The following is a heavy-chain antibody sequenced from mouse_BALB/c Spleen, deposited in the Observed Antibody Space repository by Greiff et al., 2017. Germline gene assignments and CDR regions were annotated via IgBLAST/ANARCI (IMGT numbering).Heavy chain of an antibody. J-gene: IGHJ3*01. CDR2: ISYSGST. CDR1: GYSITSDYA. CDR3: ARGNDPFAY. Sequence: DVQLQESGPGLVKPSQSLSLTCTVTGYSITSDYAWNWIRQFPGNKLEWMGYISYSGSTSYNPSLKSRISITRDTSKNQFFLQLNSVTTEDTATYYCARGNDPFAYWGQGTLVTVSA. D-gene: IGHD2-3*01. V-gene: IGHV3-2*02.